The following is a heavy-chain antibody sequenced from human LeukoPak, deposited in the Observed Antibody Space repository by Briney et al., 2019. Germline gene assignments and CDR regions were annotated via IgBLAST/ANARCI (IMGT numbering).Heavy chain of an antibody. V-gene: IGHV3-20*04. Sequence: GGSLRLSCAASGFTFHDYAMSWVRQAPGEGLEWVSGIDRTGGSICYADSVKGRFPISRDNAKNSLYLQMNSLRAEDTALYYCARAGQYNWNDEKDYWGQGTLVTVSS. CDR2: IDRTGGSI. CDR1: GFTFHDYA. CDR3: ARAGQYNWNDEKDY. D-gene: IGHD1-1*01. J-gene: IGHJ4*02.